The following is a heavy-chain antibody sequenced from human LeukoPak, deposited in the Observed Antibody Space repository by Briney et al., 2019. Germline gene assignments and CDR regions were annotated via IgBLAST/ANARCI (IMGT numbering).Heavy chain of an antibody. D-gene: IGHD3-10*01. CDR1: GYTFTSYG. V-gene: IGHV1-18*01. Sequence: EASVKVSCKASGYTFTSYGISWVRQAPGQGLEWMGWISAYNGNTNYAQKLQGRVTMTTDTSTSTAYMELRSLRSDDTAVYYCAQGRDYYGSGSYDAFDIWGQGTMVTVSS. J-gene: IGHJ3*02. CDR2: ISAYNGNT. CDR3: AQGRDYYGSGSYDAFDI.